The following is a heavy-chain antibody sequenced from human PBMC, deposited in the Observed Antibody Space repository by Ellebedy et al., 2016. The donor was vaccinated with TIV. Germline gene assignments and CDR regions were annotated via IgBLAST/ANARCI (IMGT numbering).Heavy chain of an antibody. D-gene: IGHD4-23*01. CDR2: ISYDANNK. V-gene: IGHV3-30*03. CDR1: GFSFSS. Sequence: PGGSLRLSCAASGFSFSSMHWVRQAPGKGLEWVALISYDANNKYYADSVKGRFTISRDNSKNTLYLQMNSLRPEDTAVYYCARDPVGVGPAFDIWGQGTIVTVSS. J-gene: IGHJ3*02. CDR3: ARDPVGVGPAFDI.